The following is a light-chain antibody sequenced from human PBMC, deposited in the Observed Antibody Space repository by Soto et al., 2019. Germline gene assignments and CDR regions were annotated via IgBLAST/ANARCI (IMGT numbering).Light chain of an antibody. CDR2: GAS. Sequence: EIVMTQSPATLSLSPGERATLSCRASRSVSASLAWYQLKPGQAPRLLIYGASNRATGIPARFSGSGSGTDFTLTISSLEPEDFAVYYCQQRSNWPPTFGQGTKVDIK. V-gene: IGKV3-11*01. CDR3: QQRSNWPPT. J-gene: IGKJ1*01. CDR1: RSVSAS.